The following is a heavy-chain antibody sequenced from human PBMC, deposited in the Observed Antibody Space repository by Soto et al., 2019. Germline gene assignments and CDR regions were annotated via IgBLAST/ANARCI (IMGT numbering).Heavy chain of an antibody. V-gene: IGHV4-39*01. CDR2: IYYSGST. Sequence: SETLSLTCTVSGGSISSSSYYWGWIRQPPGKGLEWIGSIYYSGSTYYNPSLKSRVTISVDTSKNQFSLKLSSVTAADTAVYYCARHQYCSGGSRYPNFDYWGQGTLVTVSS. CDR1: GGSISSSSYY. CDR3: ARHQYCSGGSRYPNFDY. D-gene: IGHD2-15*01. J-gene: IGHJ4*02.